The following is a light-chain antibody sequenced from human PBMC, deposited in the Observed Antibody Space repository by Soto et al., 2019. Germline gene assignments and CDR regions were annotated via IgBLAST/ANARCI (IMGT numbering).Light chain of an antibody. CDR1: SSDVGAYNY. V-gene: IGLV2-8*01. CDR2: EVN. J-gene: IGLJ3*02. CDR3: SSYVGNDIRV. Sequence: QSALTQPPSASGSPGQSVTISCTGTSSDVGAYNYVSWYQQYPGKPPKLMIYEVNKRPPGVPDRFSGSKSGNTAPLTVSGLQPDDEDDYYCSSYVGNDIRVFAGGTKVTVL.